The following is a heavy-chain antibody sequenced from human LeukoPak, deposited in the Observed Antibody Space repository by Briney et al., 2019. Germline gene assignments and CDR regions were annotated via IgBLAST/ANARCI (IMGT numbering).Heavy chain of an antibody. J-gene: IGHJ5*02. D-gene: IGHD5-12*01. CDR1: GYTLTAYN. CDR3: ARDSSGYDYAGNWFDP. Sequence: ASVTVSCKASGYTLTAYNMHWVRQAPGQGLEWMGWINPNSGGTNYAQKFQGRVTMTRDTSISTAYMELSRLRSDDTAVYYCARDSSGYDYAGNWFDPWGQGTLVTVSS. CDR2: INPNSGGT. V-gene: IGHV1-2*02.